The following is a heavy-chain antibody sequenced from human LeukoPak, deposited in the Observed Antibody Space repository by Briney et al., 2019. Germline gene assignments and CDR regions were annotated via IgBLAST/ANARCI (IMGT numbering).Heavy chain of an antibody. V-gene: IGHV1-69*13. Sequence: SVKVPCKASGGTFSSYAISWVRQAPGQGLEWMGGIIPIFGTANYAQKFQGRVTITADESTSTAYMELSSLRSEDTAVYYCARAPYSSGWLNWFDPWGQGTLVTVSS. CDR2: IIPIFGTA. CDR1: GGTFSSYA. J-gene: IGHJ5*02. D-gene: IGHD6-19*01. CDR3: ARAPYSSGWLNWFDP.